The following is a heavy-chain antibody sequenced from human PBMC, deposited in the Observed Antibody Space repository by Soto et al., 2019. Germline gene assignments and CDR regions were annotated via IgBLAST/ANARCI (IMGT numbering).Heavy chain of an antibody. D-gene: IGHD3-10*01. CDR3: AKDQSPSKTMVRPPFDY. V-gene: IGHV3-23*01. Sequence: EVQLLESGGGLVQPGGSLRLSCAASGFTFSSYAMSWVRQAPGKGLEWVSAISGSGGSTYYADSVKGRFTISRDNSKNTLYLQMNSLRAEDTAVYYCAKDQSPSKTMVRPPFDYWGQGTLVTVSS. CDR1: GFTFSSYA. J-gene: IGHJ4*02. CDR2: ISGSGGST.